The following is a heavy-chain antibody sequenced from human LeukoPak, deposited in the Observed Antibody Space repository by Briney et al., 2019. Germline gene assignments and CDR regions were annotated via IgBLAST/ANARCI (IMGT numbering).Heavy chain of an antibody. J-gene: IGHJ4*02. CDR3: ARDQVDTAMVNDY. Sequence: GGSLRLSCAASGFTFSSYGMHWVRQAPGKGLEWEAVISYDGSNKYYADSVKGRFTISRDNAKNSLYLQMNSLRAEDTAVYYCARDQVDTAMVNDYWGQGTLVTVSS. V-gene: IGHV3-30*03. CDR1: GFTFSSYG. CDR2: ISYDGSNK. D-gene: IGHD5-18*01.